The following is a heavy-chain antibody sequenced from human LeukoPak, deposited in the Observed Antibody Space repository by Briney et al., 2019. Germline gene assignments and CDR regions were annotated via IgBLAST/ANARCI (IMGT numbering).Heavy chain of an antibody. J-gene: IGHJ6*03. CDR2: IWYDGSNK. D-gene: IGHD4-23*01. V-gene: IGHV3-30*02. CDR1: GFTFSNYG. CDR3: AKDSGGNQFSYYMDV. Sequence: GGSLRLSCAASGFTFSNYGIHWVRQAPGKGLEWVAFIWYDGSNKHYADSVKGRFTISRDNSKNTLYLQMNSLRAEDTAVYYCAKDSGGNQFSYYMDVWSKGTTVTVSS.